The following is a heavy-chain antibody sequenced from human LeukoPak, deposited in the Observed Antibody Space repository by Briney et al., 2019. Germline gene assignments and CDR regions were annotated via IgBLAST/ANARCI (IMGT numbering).Heavy chain of an antibody. J-gene: IGHJ4*02. CDR1: GFTSSSYW. D-gene: IGHD2-15*01. Sequence: GGSLRLSCTASGFTSSSYWMTWVRQAPGKGLEWVANIKQDGSEKYYVDSVKGRFTISRDNAKNSLYLQMNSLRAEDTAVYYCARDGGRKDDYWGQGTLVTVSS. V-gene: IGHV3-7*01. CDR2: IKQDGSEK. CDR3: ARDGGRKDDY.